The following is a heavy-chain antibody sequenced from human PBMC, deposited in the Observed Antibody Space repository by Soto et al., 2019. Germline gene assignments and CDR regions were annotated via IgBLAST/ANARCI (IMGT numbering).Heavy chain of an antibody. CDR2: INHSGST. D-gene: IGHD5-12*01. CDR3: ATLWWLRGHFDY. V-gene: IGHV4-34*01. Sequence: QVQLQQWGAGLLKPSETLSLTCAVYGGSFSGYYWSWIRQPPGKGLEWIGEINHSGSTNYNPSLKSRVTISVDTAKNQFSLKLSSVTAADTAVYYCATLWWLRGHFDYWGQGTLVTVSS. J-gene: IGHJ4*02. CDR1: GGSFSGYY.